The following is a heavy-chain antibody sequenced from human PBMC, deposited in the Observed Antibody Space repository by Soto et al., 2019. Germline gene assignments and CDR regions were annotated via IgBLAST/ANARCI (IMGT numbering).Heavy chain of an antibody. CDR2: IIPIFGTA. J-gene: IGHJ4*02. Sequence: SVKVSCKASGYTFTSYGISWVRQAPGQGLEWMGGIIPIFGTANYAQKFQGRVTITADESTSTAYMELSSLRSEDTAVYYCASPDHCGGDCYSGWGQGTLVTVSS. CDR3: ASPDHCGGDCYSG. D-gene: IGHD2-21*02. CDR1: GYTFTSYG. V-gene: IGHV1-69*13.